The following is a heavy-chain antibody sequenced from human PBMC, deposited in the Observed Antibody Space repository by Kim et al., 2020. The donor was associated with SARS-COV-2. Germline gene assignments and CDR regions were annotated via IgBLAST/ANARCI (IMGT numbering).Heavy chain of an antibody. J-gene: IGHJ4*02. D-gene: IGHD2-21*01. CDR3: AREGLYIDY. Sequence: ASVKVSCKASGSTFTTYAIHWVRQAPGQRLEWMGWINAGNGNTKYSQKFQGRVTITRDTSASTAYMELSSLRSGDTAVYYCAREGLYIDYWGQGTLVTVSS. CDR2: INAGNGNT. V-gene: IGHV1-3*01. CDR1: GSTFTTYA.